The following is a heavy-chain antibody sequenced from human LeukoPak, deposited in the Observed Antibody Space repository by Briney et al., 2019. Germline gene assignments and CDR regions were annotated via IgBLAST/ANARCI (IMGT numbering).Heavy chain of an antibody. CDR3: ARVVVTAKTFDY. D-gene: IGHD2-21*02. CDR1: GGSISSSNW. J-gene: IGHJ4*02. V-gene: IGHV4-4*02. CDR2: IYHSGST. Sequence: SETLSLTCAVSGGSISSSNWWSWVRQPPGKGLEWIGEIYHSGSTYYNPSLKSRVTISVDTSKNQFSLKLSSVTAADTAVYYCARVVVTAKTFDYWGQGTLVTVSS.